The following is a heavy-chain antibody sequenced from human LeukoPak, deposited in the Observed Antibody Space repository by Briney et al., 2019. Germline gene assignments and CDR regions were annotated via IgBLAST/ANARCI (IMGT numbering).Heavy chain of an antibody. CDR2: ISAYNGNT. J-gene: IGHJ6*03. CDR1: GYTFTSYG. CDR3: ARAGYYGSGSYFEKYYYMDV. D-gene: IGHD3-10*01. Sequence: AASVKVSCKASGYTFTSYGISWVRQAPGQGLEWMGWISAYNGNTNYAQKLQGRVTMTTDTSTSTAYMELRSLRSDDTAVYYCARAGYYGSGSYFEKYYYMDVWGKGTTVTISS. V-gene: IGHV1-18*01.